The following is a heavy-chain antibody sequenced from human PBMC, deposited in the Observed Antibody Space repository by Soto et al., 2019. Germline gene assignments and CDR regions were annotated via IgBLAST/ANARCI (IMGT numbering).Heavy chain of an antibody. V-gene: IGHV3-30*18. J-gene: IGHJ4*02. CDR1: GFTFSSCG. CDR2: VTYEESEK. D-gene: IGHD6-25*01. Sequence: VQLVESGGGVVQPGRSLRLSCAASGFTFSSCGMHWVRQAPGKGLEWVAVVTYEESEKYYADSVKGRFTISRDNSKNTVYLQMNSLRVEDTAVYYCAKEQSYGYWRTADYWGQGTLITVSS. CDR3: AKEQSYGYWRTADY.